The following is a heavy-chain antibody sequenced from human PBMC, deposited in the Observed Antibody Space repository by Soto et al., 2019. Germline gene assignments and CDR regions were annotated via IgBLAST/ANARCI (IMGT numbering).Heavy chain of an antibody. CDR2: IIPIFGTA. Sequence: QVQLVQSGAEVKKPGSSVKVSCKASGGTFSSYAISWVRQAPGQGLEWMGGIIPIFGTANYAQKFQGRVTIPADESTSKAYMALSSLRAEDTAVDYCATPRSYRSGWYSDYWGQGTLVTVSS. J-gene: IGHJ4*02. D-gene: IGHD6-19*01. CDR1: GGTFSSYA. V-gene: IGHV1-69*12. CDR3: ATPRSYRSGWYSDY.